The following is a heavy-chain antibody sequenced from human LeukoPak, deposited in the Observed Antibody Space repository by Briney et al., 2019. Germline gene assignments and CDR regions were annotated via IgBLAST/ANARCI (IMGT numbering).Heavy chain of an antibody. CDR2: IWYDGSKK. D-gene: IGHD3-10*01. Sequence: GGSLRLSCAASGFTFSNHGMHWVRQAPGKGLEWVAVIWYDGSKKYYVDSVKGRFTISRDNSKNTLYLEMNSLRAEDTAVYYCARSLERYYSGSGSYYMNNWFDPWGQGTLVTVSS. CDR3: ARSLERYYSGSGSYYMNNWFDP. CDR1: GFTFSNHG. J-gene: IGHJ5*02. V-gene: IGHV3-33*01.